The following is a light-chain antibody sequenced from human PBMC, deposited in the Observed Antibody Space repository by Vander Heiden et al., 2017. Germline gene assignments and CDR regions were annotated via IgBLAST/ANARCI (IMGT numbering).Light chain of an antibody. V-gene: IGLV8-61*01. J-gene: IGLJ3*02. CDR2: STN. Sequence: QTVVTQEPSFAVSPGGTVTLTCGLSSGSVSTSYYPSWYQQTPGQAPLTRSYSTNTRSSGAPDRFSASILGTTAAPTTTGAQADDDSYYYCAQYMSSGLWVFGGGTKLTVL. CDR1: SGSVSTSYY. CDR3: AQYMSSGLWV.